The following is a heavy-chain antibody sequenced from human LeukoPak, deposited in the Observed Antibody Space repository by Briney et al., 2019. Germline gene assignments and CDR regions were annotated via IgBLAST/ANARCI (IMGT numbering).Heavy chain of an antibody. CDR3: ARAVASGYGSDY. V-gene: IGHV7-4-1*02. J-gene: IGHJ4*02. Sequence: ASVKVSCKASGGTFSSCAISWVRQAPGQGLDWMGWINTNTGNPTYAQGFTGRFVFSLDTSVSTAYLQINSLKAEDTAVYYCARAVASGYGSDYWGQGTLVTASS. D-gene: IGHD3-10*01. CDR2: INTNTGNP. CDR1: GGTFSSCA.